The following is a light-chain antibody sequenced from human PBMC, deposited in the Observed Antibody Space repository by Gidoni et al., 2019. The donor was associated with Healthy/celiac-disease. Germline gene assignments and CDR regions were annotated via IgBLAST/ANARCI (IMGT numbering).Light chain of an antibody. CDR2: LGS. CDR3: MQALQTPPGT. Sequence: DIVMTQSPLSLPVTPGEPASISCRSSQSLLHSNGYNYLDWYLQKPGQSPQLLIYLGSNRASGVPDRFSGSGSGTDCTLKISRVEAEDVGVYYCMQALQTPPGTFGPGTKVDIK. V-gene: IGKV2-28*01. J-gene: IGKJ3*01. CDR1: QSLLHSNGYNY.